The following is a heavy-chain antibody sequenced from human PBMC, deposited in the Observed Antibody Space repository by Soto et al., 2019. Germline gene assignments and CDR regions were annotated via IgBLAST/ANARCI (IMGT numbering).Heavy chain of an antibody. D-gene: IGHD6-6*01. CDR1: GGSVTSREFY. V-gene: IGHV4-61*08. J-gene: IGHJ5*02. Sequence: PSETLSLTCSVSGGSVTSREFYLSLLRQPPGKGLDWIGYMNYRVRSNYNPSLGSRVSISLDTSKNLFSLKLSSVTAADTAVYYCARLEYSSSGNGFDPWGQGTLVTVSS. CDR2: MNYRVRS. CDR3: ARLEYSSSGNGFDP.